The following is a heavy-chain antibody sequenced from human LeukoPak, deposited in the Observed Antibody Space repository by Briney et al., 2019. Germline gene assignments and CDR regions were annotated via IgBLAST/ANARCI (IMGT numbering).Heavy chain of an antibody. CDR3: ARARGIVVVPAAILPQNWFDP. CDR1: GYTFTGYY. CDR2: INPNSGGT. V-gene: IGHV1-2*02. Sequence: ASVKVSCKASGYTFTGYYMHWVRQAPGQGLEWMGWINPNSGGTNYAQKFQGRVTMTRDTSISTAYMELRSLRSDDTAVYYCARARGIVVVPAAILPQNWFDPWGQGTLVTVSS. D-gene: IGHD2-2*02. J-gene: IGHJ5*02.